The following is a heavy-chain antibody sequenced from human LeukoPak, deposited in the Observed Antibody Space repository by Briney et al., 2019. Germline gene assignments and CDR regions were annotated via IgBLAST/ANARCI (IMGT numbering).Heavy chain of an antibody. CDR2: ISRSSSYI. V-gene: IGHV3-21*01. D-gene: IGHD1-26*01. CDR1: GFTFSGYS. Sequence: QPGGSLRLSCAASGFTFSGYSMNWVRQAPGKGLEWVSSISRSSSYIYYADSLKGRFTISRDNARNSLYLQMNSLRAEDTAVYYCARSGMGGQWELLGAFDIWGQGTIVTVSS. CDR3: ARSGMGGQWELLGAFDI. J-gene: IGHJ3*02.